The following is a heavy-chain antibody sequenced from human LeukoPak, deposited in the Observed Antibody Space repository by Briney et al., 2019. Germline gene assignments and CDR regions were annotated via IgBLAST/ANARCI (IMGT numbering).Heavy chain of an antibody. J-gene: IGHJ4*02. D-gene: IGHD3-22*01. Sequence: GGSLRLSCTASKFTFSTYNLNWVRQAPGKGLEWISYISSSSSTIYYADSVKGRFTISRDNAKNSLYLQMNSLRAEDTAVYYCAREGNYYDSSGYSSFGYWGQGTLVTVSS. CDR2: ISSSSSTI. V-gene: IGHV3-48*01. CDR1: KFTFSTYN. CDR3: AREGNYYDSSGYSSFGY.